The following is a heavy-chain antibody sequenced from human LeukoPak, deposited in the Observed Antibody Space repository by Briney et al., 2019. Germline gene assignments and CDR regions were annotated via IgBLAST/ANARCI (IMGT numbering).Heavy chain of an antibody. CDR2: IKEDGSVI. V-gene: IGHV3-7*01. J-gene: IGHJ4*02. CDR1: GFGFSNYW. Sequence: GGSRRLSCLGSGFGFSNYWMTWLRQAPGEGLEGVANIKEDGSVIYYADSVKGRFTIPRDNAKNSVYLQMNSLRVEDTALYYCATGRWFGEFAGSAFEDWGQGTLVTVSS. D-gene: IGHD3-10*01. CDR3: ATGRWFGEFAGSAFED.